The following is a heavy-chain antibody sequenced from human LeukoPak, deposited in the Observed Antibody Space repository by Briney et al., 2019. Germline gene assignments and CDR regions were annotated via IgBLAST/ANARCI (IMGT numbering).Heavy chain of an antibody. D-gene: IGHD3-16*01. CDR2: IYYSGST. CDR3: ARHPHDYVWGSDNPDY. J-gene: IGHJ4*02. V-gene: IGHV4-39*01. Sequence: SETLSLTCTVSGGSISSSSYYWGWIRQPPGKGLEWFGSIYYSGSTYYNPSLKSRVTISVDTSKNQFSLKLSSVPAADTAVYYCARHPHDYVWGSDNPDYWGQGTLVTVSS. CDR1: GGSISSSSYY.